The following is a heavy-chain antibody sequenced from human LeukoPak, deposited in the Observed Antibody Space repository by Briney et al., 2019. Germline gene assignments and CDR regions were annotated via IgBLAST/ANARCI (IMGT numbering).Heavy chain of an antibody. V-gene: IGHV4-61*02. D-gene: IGHD2-21*02. CDR2: IYTSGAT. Sequence: MPSETLSLTCTVSGGSISSDSYAWSWIRQPAGKGLEWIGRIYTSGATIYNPSLKSRVTISVDTSKNQFSLKLSSVTAADTAVYYCAREVRYCGGDCYQPFDYWGQGTLVTVSS. CDR3: AREVRYCGGDCYQPFDY. J-gene: IGHJ4*02. CDR1: GGSISSDSYA.